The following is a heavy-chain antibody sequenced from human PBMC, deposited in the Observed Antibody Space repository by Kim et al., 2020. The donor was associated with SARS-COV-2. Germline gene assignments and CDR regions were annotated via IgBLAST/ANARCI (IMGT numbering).Heavy chain of an antibody. D-gene: IGHD3-16*01. J-gene: IGHJ6*02. V-gene: IGHV3-30*03. CDR1: GFTFSSYG. CDR2: ISYDGSNK. Sequence: GGSLRLSCAASGFTFSSYGMHWVRQAPGKGLEWVAVISYDGSNKYYADSVKGRFTISRDNSKNTLYLQMNSLRAEDTAVYYCAAYYDYVWGTLRYRTNYYYGMDVWGQGTTVTVSS. CDR3: AAYYDYVWGTLRYRTNYYYGMDV.